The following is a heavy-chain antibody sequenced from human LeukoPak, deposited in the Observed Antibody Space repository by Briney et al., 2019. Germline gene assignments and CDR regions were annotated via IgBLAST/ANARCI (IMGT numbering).Heavy chain of an antibody. CDR3: ARGRNYDYVWGSYRYFWYYGMDV. CDR1: GGSFSGYY. J-gene: IGHJ6*02. D-gene: IGHD3-16*02. Sequence: SETLSLTCAVYGGSFSGYYWSWIGQPPGKGLEWIGEINHSGSTNYNPSLKSRVTISVDTSKNQFSLKLSSVTAADTAVYYCARGRNYDYVWGSYRYFWYYGMDVWGQGTTVTVSS. V-gene: IGHV4-34*01. CDR2: INHSGST.